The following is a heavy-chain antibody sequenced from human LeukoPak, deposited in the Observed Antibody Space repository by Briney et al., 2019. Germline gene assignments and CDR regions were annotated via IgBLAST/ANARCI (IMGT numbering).Heavy chain of an antibody. J-gene: IGHJ4*02. D-gene: IGHD3-16*01. V-gene: IGHV4-31*03. CDR2: IYYSGST. CDR1: GGSISSGGYY. Sequence: SETLSLTCTVSGGSISSGGYYWSWIRQHPGKGLEWIGYIYYSGSTYYNPSLKSRVTMSVDMSKNHLSLKLTSVTAADAAVYYCARDLTARGSFDYWGQGILVSVSS. CDR3: ARDLTARGSFDY.